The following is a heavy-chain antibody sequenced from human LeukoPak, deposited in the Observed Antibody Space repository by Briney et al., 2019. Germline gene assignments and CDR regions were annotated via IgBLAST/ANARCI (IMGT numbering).Heavy chain of an antibody. V-gene: IGHV1-69*04. CDR1: GGTFSSYA. Sequence: GASVKVSCKASGGTFSSYAISWVRQAPGQGLEWMGRIIPILGIANYAQKFQGRVTITADKSTSTAYMELSSLRSEDTAVYYCARVSSSTVWGLGYWGQGTLVTVSS. CDR2: IIPILGIA. J-gene: IGHJ4*02. CDR3: ARVSSSTVWGLGY. D-gene: IGHD6-6*01.